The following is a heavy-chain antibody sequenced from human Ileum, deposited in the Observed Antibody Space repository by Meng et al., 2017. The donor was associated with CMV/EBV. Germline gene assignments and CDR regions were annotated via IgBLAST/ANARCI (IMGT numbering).Heavy chain of an antibody. CDR2: MDQDGSET. CDR3: ARDLNYHLGNYSPT. V-gene: IGHV3-7*03. CDR1: GFTFSSYW. J-gene: IGHJ4*02. Sequence: GESLKISCAASGFTFSSYWMSWVRQAPGKGLEWVANMDQDGSETHYVDSVKGRFTISRDNAKNSLYLQMNSLRAEDTAVYYCARDLNYHLGNYSPTWGQGTLVTVSS. D-gene: IGHD3-10*01.